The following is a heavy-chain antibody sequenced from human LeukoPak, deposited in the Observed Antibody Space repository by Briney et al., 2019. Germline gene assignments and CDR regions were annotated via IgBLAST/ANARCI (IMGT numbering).Heavy chain of an antibody. J-gene: IGHJ3*02. V-gene: IGHV1-69*04. D-gene: IGHD3-22*01. CDR1: GGTFSSYA. CDR3: ASELGDMIVVAGGAFDI. CDR2: IIPILGIA. Sequence: ASVKVSCKASGGTFSSYAISWVRQAPGQGLEWMGRIIPILGIANYAQKFQGRVTITADKSTSTAYMELSSLRSEDAAVYYCASELGDMIVVAGGAFDIWGQGTMVTVSS.